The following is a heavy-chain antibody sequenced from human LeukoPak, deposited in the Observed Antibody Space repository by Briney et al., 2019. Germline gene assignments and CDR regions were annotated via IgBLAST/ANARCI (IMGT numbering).Heavy chain of an antibody. D-gene: IGHD2/OR15-2a*01. J-gene: IGHJ6*03. CDR1: GDSLSRYY. Sequence: SETLSLTCAVYGDSLSRYYWNWIRQPPGKGLEWLGEINPSGSPDYNPSLKSRATISVDTSKNQFSLRLASVTAADTAVYYCASVRHDPLEYYYYVDVWGKGTTVTVSS. CDR2: INPSGSP. V-gene: IGHV4-34*01. CDR3: ASVRHDPLEYYYYVDV.